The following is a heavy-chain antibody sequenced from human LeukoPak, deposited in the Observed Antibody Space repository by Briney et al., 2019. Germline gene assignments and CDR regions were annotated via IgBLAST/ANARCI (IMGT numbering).Heavy chain of an antibody. CDR1: GYTFTIYG. CDR2: ISAYNGNT. CDR3: ARGDIVVVPAAMGGDY. D-gene: IGHD2-2*01. Sequence: ASVTVSFKASGYTFTIYGISWVRQAPGQGREGMGWISAYNGNTNYAQKLQGRVTITTDTATSTAYMELRSLRSDDTAVYYCARGDIVVVPAAMGGDYWGQGTLVTVSS. V-gene: IGHV1-18*01. J-gene: IGHJ4*02.